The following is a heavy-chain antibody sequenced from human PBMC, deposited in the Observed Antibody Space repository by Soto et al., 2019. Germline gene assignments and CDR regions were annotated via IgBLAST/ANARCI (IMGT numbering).Heavy chain of an antibody. D-gene: IGHD5-12*01. Sequence: GGSLRLSCAASGFTFSSYGMHWVRQAPGKGLEWVAVISYDGSNKYYADSVKGRFTISRDNSKNTLYLQMNSLRAEDTAVYYCAKDNVVATQRDYYGMDVWGQGTTVTVSS. CDR1: GFTFSSYG. V-gene: IGHV3-30*18. CDR3: AKDNVVATQRDYYGMDV. J-gene: IGHJ6*02. CDR2: ISYDGSNK.